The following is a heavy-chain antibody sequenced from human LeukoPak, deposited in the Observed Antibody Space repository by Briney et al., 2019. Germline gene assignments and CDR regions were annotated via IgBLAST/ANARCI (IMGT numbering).Heavy chain of an antibody. CDR2: ISYDGSNK. J-gene: IGHJ5*02. V-gene: IGHV3-30*03. CDR1: GFPFSSYG. D-gene: IGHD1-26*01. Sequence: PGGSLRLSCAASGFPFSSYGMHWVRQAPGKGLEWVAVISYDGSNKYYADSVKGRFTISRDNSKNTLYLQMNSLRAEDTAVYYCARDEGYSGGGNNWFDPWGQGTLVTVSS. CDR3: ARDEGYSGGGNNWFDP.